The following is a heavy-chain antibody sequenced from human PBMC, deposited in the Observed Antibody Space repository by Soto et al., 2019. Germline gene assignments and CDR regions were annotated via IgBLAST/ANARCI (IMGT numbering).Heavy chain of an antibody. V-gene: IGHV3-48*01. CDR2: ISSSSSTI. D-gene: IGHD5-12*01. CDR3: ASKSSEWLLFSS. Sequence: EVQLVESGGGLVQPGGSLRLSCAASGFTFSSYSMNWVRQAPGKGLECVSYISSSSSTIYYADSVKGRFTISRDNAKNSLYLQMNSLRAEDTAVYYCASKSSEWLLFSSWGQGTLVTVSS. CDR1: GFTFSSYS. J-gene: IGHJ4*02.